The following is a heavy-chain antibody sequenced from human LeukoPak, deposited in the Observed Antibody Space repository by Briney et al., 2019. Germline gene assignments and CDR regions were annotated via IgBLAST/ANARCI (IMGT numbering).Heavy chain of an antibody. CDR2: INPNSGGT. Sequence: ASVKVSCKASGYTFTGYYMHWVRQAPGQGLEWMGWINPNSGGTNYAQKFQGRVTMTRDKSISTAYMELSRLRSDDTAVYYCARAAYYDSSGFDYWGQGTLVTVSS. D-gene: IGHD3-22*01. V-gene: IGHV1-2*02. CDR1: GYTFTGYY. J-gene: IGHJ4*02. CDR3: ARAAYYDSSGFDY.